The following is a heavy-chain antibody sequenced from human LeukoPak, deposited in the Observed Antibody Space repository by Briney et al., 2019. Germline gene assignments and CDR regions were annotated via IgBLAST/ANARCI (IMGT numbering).Heavy chain of an antibody. V-gene: IGHV3-15*01. CDR2: IKSKTDGGTT. Sequence: GGSLRLSCAASGFTFSNAWMSWVRQAPGKGLEWVGRIKSKTDGGTTDYAAPVKGRFTISRDDSKNTLYLQMNSLKTEDTAVYYCTRHTVVVAEDAFDIWGQGTMVTVSS. CDR1: GFTFSNAW. CDR3: TRHTVVVAEDAFDI. D-gene: IGHD2-15*01. J-gene: IGHJ3*02.